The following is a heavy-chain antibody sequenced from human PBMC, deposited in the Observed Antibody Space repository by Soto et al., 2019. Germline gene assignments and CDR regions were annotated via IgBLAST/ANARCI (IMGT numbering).Heavy chain of an antibody. Sequence: GGSLRLSCAASGFTFSSYAMSWVRQAPGKGLEWVSAISGSGGSTYYADSVKGRFTISRDNSKNTLYLQMNSLRAEDTAVYYCAKTPAYDFWSGYGSNWFDPWGQGTLVTVSS. CDR2: ISGSGGST. CDR1: GFTFSSYA. CDR3: AKTPAYDFWSGYGSNWFDP. J-gene: IGHJ5*02. V-gene: IGHV3-23*01. D-gene: IGHD3-3*01.